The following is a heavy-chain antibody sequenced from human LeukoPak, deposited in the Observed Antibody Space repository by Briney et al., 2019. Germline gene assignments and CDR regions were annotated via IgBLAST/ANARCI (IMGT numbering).Heavy chain of an antibody. CDR2: ISGSGGST. J-gene: IGHJ5*02. V-gene: IGHV3-23*01. CDR1: GFTFSSYA. D-gene: IGHD2-15*01. CDR3: AKDPPYQCCSGGSCYSGRNWFDP. Sequence: TWGSLRLSCAASGFTFSSYAMSWVRQAPGKGLEWVSAISGSGGSTYYADSVKGRFTISRDNSKNTLYLQINSLRAEDTAVYYCAKDPPYQCCSGGSCYSGRNWFDPWGQGTLVTVSS.